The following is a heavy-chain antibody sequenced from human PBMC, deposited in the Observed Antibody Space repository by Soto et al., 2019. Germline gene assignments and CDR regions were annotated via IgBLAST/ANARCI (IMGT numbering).Heavy chain of an antibody. J-gene: IGHJ5*02. CDR3: ARERDSEYYYDSSGFYYGRVFDH. V-gene: IGHV1-69*05. D-gene: IGHD3-22*01. CDR1: GGTFSSYA. CDR2: IIPIFGTA. Sequence: GASVKVSCKASGGTFSSYAISWVRQAPGQGLEWMGGIIPIFGTANYAQKFQGRVTMTTDTSTSTAYMELRSLRSDDTAVYYCARERDSEYYYDSSGFYYGRVFDHWGQGTLVTVSS.